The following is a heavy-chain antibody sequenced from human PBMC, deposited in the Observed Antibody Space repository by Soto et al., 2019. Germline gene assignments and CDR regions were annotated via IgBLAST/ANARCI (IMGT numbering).Heavy chain of an antibody. V-gene: IGHV1-2*04. Sequence: VKVSCKASGYTFTGYYMHWVRQAPGQGLEWMGWINPNSGGTNYAQKFQGWVTMTRDTSISTAYMELSRLRSDDTAVYYCARGKPIYDFWSGYFAYYYYGMDVWGQGTTVTVSS. CDR3: ARGKPIYDFWSGYFAYYYYGMDV. CDR2: INPNSGGT. J-gene: IGHJ6*02. CDR1: GYTFTGYY. D-gene: IGHD3-3*01.